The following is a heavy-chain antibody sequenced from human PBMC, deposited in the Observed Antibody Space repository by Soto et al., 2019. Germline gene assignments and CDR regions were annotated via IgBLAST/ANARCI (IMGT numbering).Heavy chain of an antibody. CDR2: ISNTGAKT. J-gene: IGHJ6*03. Sequence: EVQLLESGGGLVQPGGSLRLSCAASGFTFSDYALSWVRQAPGEGPEWVSTISNTGAKTYYADSVKGRITVSRDNFKNTLSLQMNSLSAADTAVYYCAKGGITNNNYYYYMDVWGKGTAVTVSS. CDR1: GFTFSDYA. V-gene: IGHV3-23*01. CDR3: AKGGITNNNYYYYMDV. D-gene: IGHD2-15*01.